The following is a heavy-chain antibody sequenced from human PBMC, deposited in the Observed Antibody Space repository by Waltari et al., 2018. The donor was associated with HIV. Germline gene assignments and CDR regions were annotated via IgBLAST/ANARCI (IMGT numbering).Heavy chain of an antibody. CDR3: ARVYGYSGSYPGAPDDY. CDR2: IYHSGST. CDR1: GYSISSGYY. V-gene: IGHV4-38-2*01. Sequence: QVQLQESGPGLVKPSETLSLTCAVSGYSISSGYYWGWIRQPPGEGLGWIGIIYHSGSTYYHPSLKSRVTISVDTSKNQFSLKLSSVTAADTAVYYCARVYGYSGSYPGAPDDYWGQGTLVTVSS. D-gene: IGHD1-26*01. J-gene: IGHJ4*02.